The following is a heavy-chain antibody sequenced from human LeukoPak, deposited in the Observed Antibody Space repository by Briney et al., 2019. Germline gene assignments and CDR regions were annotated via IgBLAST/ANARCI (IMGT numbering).Heavy chain of an antibody. D-gene: IGHD3-22*01. CDR1: GFTFSSYS. V-gene: IGHV3-48*01. CDR3: ARGSTYYDSSGQVPFDY. J-gene: IGHJ4*02. CDR2: IRGSSSTI. Sequence: GGSLRLSCAASGFTFSSYSMNWVRQAPGKGLEWGSYIRGSSSTIYYADSVKDRFTISRDNGKNTLYLQMNSLRAEDTAVYYCARGSTYYDSSGQVPFDYWGQGTLVTVSS.